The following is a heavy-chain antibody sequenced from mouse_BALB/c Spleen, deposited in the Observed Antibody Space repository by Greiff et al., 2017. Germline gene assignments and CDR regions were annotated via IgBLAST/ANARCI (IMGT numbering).Heavy chain of an antibody. V-gene: IGHV2-9*02. Sequence: VQVVESGPGLVAPSQSLSITCTVSGFSLTSYGVHWVRQPPGKGLEWLGVIWAGGSTNYNSALMSRLSISKDNSKSQVFLKMNSLQTDDTAMYYCARGPGNWGNYFDYWGQGTTLTVSS. CDR1: GFSLTSYG. CDR3: ARGPGNWGNYFDY. D-gene: IGHD2-1*01. CDR2: IWAGGST. J-gene: IGHJ2*01.